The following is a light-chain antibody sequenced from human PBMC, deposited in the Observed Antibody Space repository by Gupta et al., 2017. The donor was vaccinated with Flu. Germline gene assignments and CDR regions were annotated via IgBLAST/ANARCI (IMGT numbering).Light chain of an antibody. J-gene: IGKJ1*01. CDR2: KAS. Sequence: DIQVTQFPSTLSASVGGRVTITCRASQNINSWLAWYQQKPGKAPKLLIYKASSLESGVPSRFSGSGSGTAFALTISSLHPDDFATYYCQQYYSYSKTFGQGTKVEIK. CDR1: QNINSW. CDR3: QQYYSYSKT. V-gene: IGKV1-5*03.